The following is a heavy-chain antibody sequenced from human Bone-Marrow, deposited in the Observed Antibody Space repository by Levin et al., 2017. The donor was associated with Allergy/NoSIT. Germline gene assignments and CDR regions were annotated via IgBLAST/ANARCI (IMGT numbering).Heavy chain of an antibody. CDR1: GFTFRTHA. V-gene: IGHV3-30-3*01. D-gene: IGHD1-1*01. J-gene: IGHJ4*02. CDR3: ARNFLVNRNWIFDS. CDR2: VSYDGGTK. Sequence: GESLKISCAASGFTFRTHALHWVRQAPGKGLEWVAVVSYDGGTKYYADSVKGRFTISRDNSKNTLYLEMSSLRTEDTATHYCARNFLVNRNWIFDSWGQGTLVTVSS.